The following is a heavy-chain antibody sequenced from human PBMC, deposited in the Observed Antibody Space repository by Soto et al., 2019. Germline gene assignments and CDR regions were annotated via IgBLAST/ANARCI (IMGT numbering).Heavy chain of an antibody. CDR3: ARGDMTTVNHYYYYYMDV. V-gene: IGHV1-8*01. D-gene: IGHD4-4*01. Sequence: ASVKVSCKACGYTFTSYDSNWVRQATGQGLEWMGWMNPNSGNTGYAQKFQGRVTMTRNTSISTAYMELSSLRSEDTAVYYCARGDMTTVNHYYYYYMDVWGKGTTVTVSS. J-gene: IGHJ6*03. CDR2: MNPNSGNT. CDR1: GYTFTSYD.